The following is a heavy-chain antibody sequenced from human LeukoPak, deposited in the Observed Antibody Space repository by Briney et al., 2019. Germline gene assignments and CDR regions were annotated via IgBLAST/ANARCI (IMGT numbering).Heavy chain of an antibody. CDR2: INPYSGGT. CDR3: ARVATIFGVASDYFDY. CDR1: GYSFTGYY. Sequence: ASVKVSCKASGYSFTGYYMHWVRQAPGQGLEWMGWINPYSGGTNYAQKFQGRVTMTRDTSISTAYMELSRLRSDDTAVYYCARVATIFGVASDYFDYWGQGTLVTVSS. V-gene: IGHV1-2*02. D-gene: IGHD3-3*01. J-gene: IGHJ4*02.